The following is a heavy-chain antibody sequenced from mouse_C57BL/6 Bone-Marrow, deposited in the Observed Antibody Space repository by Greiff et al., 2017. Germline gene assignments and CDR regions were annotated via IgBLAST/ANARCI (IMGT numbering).Heavy chain of an antibody. CDR3: AIPLVACDWYFDV. Sequence: VQLQQSGAELARPGASVKLSCKASGYTFTSYGISWVKQRTGQGLEWIGEIYPRSGNTNYNEKFKGKATLTVDKSSSTAYMELRSLTSDDSAVYVCAIPLVACDWYFDVWGTGTTVTVSS. D-gene: IGHD1-1*01. J-gene: IGHJ1*03. CDR1: GYTFTSYG. CDR2: IYPRSGNT. V-gene: IGHV1-81*01.